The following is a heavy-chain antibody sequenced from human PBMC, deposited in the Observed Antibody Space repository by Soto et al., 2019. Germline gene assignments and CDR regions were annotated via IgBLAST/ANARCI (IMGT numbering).Heavy chain of an antibody. D-gene: IGHD2-21*02. J-gene: IGHJ4*02. CDR2: IIPIFVTT. Sequence: VQLVQSGAEVKKHGSSVKVSCKASGGTFSNYPFIWVRQAPGQGLDWMGGIIPIFVTTDYGQRFQGRVTITADESTNTAYMELSSLRSDDTAVYYCARGLYCGGGCYSHFDYWGQGTLVTVSS. V-gene: IGHV1-69*01. CDR1: GGTFSNYP. CDR3: ARGLYCGGGCYSHFDY.